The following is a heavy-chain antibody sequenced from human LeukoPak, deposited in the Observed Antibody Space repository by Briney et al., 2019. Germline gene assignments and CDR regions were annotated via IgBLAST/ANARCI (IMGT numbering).Heavy chain of an antibody. J-gene: IGHJ4*02. D-gene: IGHD3-10*01. V-gene: IGHV3-30*18. CDR3: AKHGENYYGSGSYAY. CDR1: GFTFINYG. Sequence: GGSLRLSCAASGFTFINYGMHWVRQAPGKGLEWVAVKSYDATNKYHADSVKGRFTISRDNSKNTLYLEMNSLRAEDTAVYYCAKHGENYYGSGSYAYWGQGTLVTVSS. CDR2: KSYDATNK.